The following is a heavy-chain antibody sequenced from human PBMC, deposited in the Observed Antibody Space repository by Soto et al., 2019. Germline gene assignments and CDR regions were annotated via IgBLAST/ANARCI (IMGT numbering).Heavy chain of an antibody. J-gene: IGHJ5*02. Sequence: SETLSLTCTVSGGAIISSSYYFVGIRQPPGKGLEWIGSIYYSGSTYYNPSLKSRVTISVDTSKNQFSLKLSSVPAADTAVYYCARLREQQLLPWGQGTLVTVSS. CDR2: IYYSGST. V-gene: IGHV4-39*01. CDR1: GGAIISSSYY. CDR3: ARLREQQLLP. D-gene: IGHD6-13*01.